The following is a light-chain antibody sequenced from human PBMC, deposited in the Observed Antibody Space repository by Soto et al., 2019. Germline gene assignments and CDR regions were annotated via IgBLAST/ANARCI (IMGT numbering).Light chain of an antibody. J-gene: IGLJ3*02. CDR1: SSNLGAGYD. CDR2: ANN. CDR3: QSYDNSLSGAWV. V-gene: IGLV1-40*01. Sequence: QSVLTQPPSVSGAPGQGITISCTGTSSNLGAGYDVHWYQQLPGAAPKLLISANNKRPSGVLDRFSGSKSGTSASLAITGLEAEDEADYYCQSYDNSLSGAWVFGGGTKLTVL.